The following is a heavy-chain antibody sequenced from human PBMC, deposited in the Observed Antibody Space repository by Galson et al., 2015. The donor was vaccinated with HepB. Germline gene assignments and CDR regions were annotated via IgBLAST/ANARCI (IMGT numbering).Heavy chain of an antibody. Sequence: SVKVSCKASGGTFSSYTISXVRQAPGQGLEWMGRIIPILGIANYAQKFQGRVTITADKSTSTAYMELSSLRSEDTAVYYCARDAVRGSDAFDIWGQGTMVTVSS. V-gene: IGHV1-69*02. J-gene: IGHJ3*02. CDR3: ARDAVRGSDAFDI. D-gene: IGHD3-10*01. CDR2: IIPILGIA. CDR1: GGTFSSYT.